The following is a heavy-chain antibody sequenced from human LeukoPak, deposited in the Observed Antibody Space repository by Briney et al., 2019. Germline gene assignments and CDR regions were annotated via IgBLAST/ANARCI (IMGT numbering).Heavy chain of an antibody. D-gene: IGHD6-13*01. J-gene: IGHJ4*02. Sequence: PSQTLSLTCTVSGGSISSGGYYWSWIRQHPGKGLEWVGYIHHSGSTYYYNPSLKSRVTMAVDTSKNQFSLKLSSVGAADTAVYYCVRDRSRPNPFFDSWGQGTLVTVSS. V-gene: IGHV4-30-4*08. CDR3: VRDRSRPNPFFDS. CDR2: IHHSGSTY. CDR1: GGSISSGGYY.